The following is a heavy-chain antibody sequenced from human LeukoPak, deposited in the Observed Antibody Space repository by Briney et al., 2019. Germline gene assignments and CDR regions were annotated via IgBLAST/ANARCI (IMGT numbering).Heavy chain of an antibody. D-gene: IGHD1-26*01. J-gene: IGHJ4*02. Sequence: RQATGQGLEWMGCMNPNSGNTGYAQKFQGRVTMTRNTSISTAYMELSSLRSEDTAVYYCARASSGSYYPFDYWGQGTLVTVSS. CDR3: ARASSGSYYPFDY. V-gene: IGHV1-8*01. CDR2: MNPNSGNT.